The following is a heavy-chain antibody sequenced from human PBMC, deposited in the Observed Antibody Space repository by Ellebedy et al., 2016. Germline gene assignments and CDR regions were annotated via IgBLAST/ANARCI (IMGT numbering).Heavy chain of an antibody. CDR3: ARTHYNGRYFDY. D-gene: IGHD3-10*01. CDR2: IDWDDEK. J-gene: IGHJ4*02. V-gene: IGHV2-70*11. Sequence: TLSLTCTVSGVSLRSGGDYWSWVRQLPGKALEWLARIDWDDEKYYSTSLKTRLSISKDTSKNQVVLTLANMDPLDTATYYCARTHYNGRYFDYWGQGTLVTVSS. CDR1: GVSLRSGGDY.